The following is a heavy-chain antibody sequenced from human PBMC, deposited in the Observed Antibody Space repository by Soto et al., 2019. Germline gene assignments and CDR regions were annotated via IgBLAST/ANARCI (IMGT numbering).Heavy chain of an antibody. D-gene: IGHD2-15*01. V-gene: IGHV3-49*04. CDR2: IRNKTYGRTT. CDR3: TRVRVVTPGTFDY. CDR1: GFTFGDYA. J-gene: IGHJ4*02. Sequence: PGGSLRLSCTASGFTFGDYAMSWVRQAPGKGLEWVGFIRNKTYGRTTKYAASVKGRFTISTDDSKSIAYLQMNSLKTEDTAVYYCTRVRVVTPGTFDYWGQGTLVTVSS.